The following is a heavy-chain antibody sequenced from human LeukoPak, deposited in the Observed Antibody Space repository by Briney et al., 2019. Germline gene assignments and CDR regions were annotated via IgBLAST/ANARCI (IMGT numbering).Heavy chain of an antibody. Sequence: GGSLRPSCTASGFTFSNSWMRWVRQAPGKGLEWISYISSSSSAIYYADSVKGRSTISRDNAKNSLYLQMNSLRDEDAAVYYCVRDHYYSFDYWGQGTLVTVSS. D-gene: IGHD2/OR15-2a*01. CDR2: ISSSSSAI. CDR1: GFTFSNSW. V-gene: IGHV3-48*02. J-gene: IGHJ4*02. CDR3: VRDHYYSFDY.